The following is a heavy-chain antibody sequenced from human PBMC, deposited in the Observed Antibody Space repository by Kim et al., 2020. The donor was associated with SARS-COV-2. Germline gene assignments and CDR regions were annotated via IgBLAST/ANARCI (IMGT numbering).Heavy chain of an antibody. Sequence: GGSLRLSCAASGFTFSDYYMSWIHQAPGKGLEWVSYISSSGSTIYYADSVKGRFTISRDNAKNSLYLQMNSLRAEDTAVYYCARELSLRYFDWQYYFDCWGKRTPVTLPS. CDR3: ARELSLRYFDWQYYFDC. CDR1: GFTFSDYY. V-gene: IGHV3-11*04. J-gene: IGHJ4*02. D-gene: IGHD3-9*01. CDR2: ISSSGSTI.